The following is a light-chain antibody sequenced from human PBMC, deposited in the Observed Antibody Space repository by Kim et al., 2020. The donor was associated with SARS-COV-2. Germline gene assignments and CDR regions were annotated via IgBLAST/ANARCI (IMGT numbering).Light chain of an antibody. CDR2: RAS. V-gene: IGKV1-12*01. CDR1: QGISSS. J-gene: IGKJ4*01. Sequence: SASIGDGVTITCRASQGISSSLAWYQQKPGKAPERLIYRASSLQSGVPSRFSGSGSGTDFTLTISSLQPEDFATYYCQQTNNIPLTFGGGTKLEI. CDR3: QQTNNIPLT.